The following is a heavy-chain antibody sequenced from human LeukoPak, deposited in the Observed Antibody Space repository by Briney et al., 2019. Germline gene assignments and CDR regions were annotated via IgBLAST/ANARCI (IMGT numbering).Heavy chain of an antibody. D-gene: IGHD2-2*01. Sequence: SETLSFTCAVYGGSFRGYYWSWIRQPPGKGLEWIGEINHSGSTNYNPSLKSRVTISLDTSMKKFSLKLNSVTAADTAVYYCSSTERCSTTCPLDYWGQGTLVTVSS. J-gene: IGHJ4*02. CDR1: GGSFRGYY. CDR3: SSTERCSTTCPLDY. V-gene: IGHV4-34*01. CDR2: INHSGST.